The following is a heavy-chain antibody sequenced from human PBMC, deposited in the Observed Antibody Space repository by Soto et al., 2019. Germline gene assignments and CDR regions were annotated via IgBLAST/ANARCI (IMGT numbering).Heavy chain of an antibody. CDR1: GFTFSSYG. J-gene: IGHJ4*02. Sequence: QVQLVESGGGVVQPGRSLRLSCAASGFTFSSYGMHWVRPAPGTGLEWVAVIWYDGSNKYYADSVKGRFTISRDNSKNTLYLQMNSLRADDTAVYYCARDLPLWFGELVPAEFDYWGQGTLVTVSS. V-gene: IGHV3-33*01. CDR3: ARDLPLWFGELVPAEFDY. CDR2: IWYDGSNK. D-gene: IGHD3-10*01.